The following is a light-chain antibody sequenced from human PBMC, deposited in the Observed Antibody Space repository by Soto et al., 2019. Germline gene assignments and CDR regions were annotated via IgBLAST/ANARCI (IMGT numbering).Light chain of an antibody. CDR2: GAS. V-gene: IGKV3-20*01. J-gene: IGKJ1*01. CDR3: QQYTREPLP. CDR1: QSVTDNY. Sequence: EIVLTQSPATLSLSPGERATLSCRASQSVTDNYLAWYQQKPGQAPRLVISGASSRTSGIPDRFSASGSGTDFTLTISRLEPEDFAVYYCQQYTREPLPFGQGPKVQIK.